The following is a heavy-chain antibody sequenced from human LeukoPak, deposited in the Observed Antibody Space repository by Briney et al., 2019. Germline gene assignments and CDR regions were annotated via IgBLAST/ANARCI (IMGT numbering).Heavy chain of an antibody. V-gene: IGHV1-69*13. J-gene: IGHJ4*02. CDR2: IIPIFGTA. D-gene: IGHD3-16*01. CDR3: ARSLGAAGQYYFDY. CDR1: GGTFSSYA. Sequence: GASVKVSCKASGGTFSSYAISWVRQALGQGLEWMGGIIPIFGTANYSQKFQGRVTITADESTSTAYMELSSLRSEDTAVYYCARSLGAAGQYYFDYWGQGTLVTVSS.